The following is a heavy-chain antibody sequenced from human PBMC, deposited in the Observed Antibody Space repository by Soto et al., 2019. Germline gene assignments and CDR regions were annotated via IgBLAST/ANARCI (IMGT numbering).Heavy chain of an antibody. CDR3: ARGVSAGVDY. CDR2: MQPSTGRT. J-gene: IGHJ4*02. D-gene: IGHD3-10*01. V-gene: IGHV1-8*01. Sequence: ASVKVSCKASGYSFTSLDINWVRQTAGQGLEWMGWMQPSTGRTGYAQKFQGRVTMTRDTSINTAYMELTTLTSDDTAFYYCARGVSAGVDYWGQGTMVTVSS. CDR1: GYSFTSLD.